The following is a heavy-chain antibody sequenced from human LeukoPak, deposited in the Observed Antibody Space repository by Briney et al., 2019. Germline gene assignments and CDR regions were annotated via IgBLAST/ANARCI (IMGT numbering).Heavy chain of an antibody. J-gene: IGHJ5*02. CDR3: ATDGAGFDT. CDR2: ISGDAGVT. Sequence: GGSLRLSCVASGFSFSDSVMSWVRQAPGKGLEWVSAISGDAGVTYYAASVKGRFTISRDNSKNAVYLQMNNLRAEDTAVYYCATDGAGFDTWGQGVLVTVSS. V-gene: IGHV3-23*01. CDR1: GFSFSDSV.